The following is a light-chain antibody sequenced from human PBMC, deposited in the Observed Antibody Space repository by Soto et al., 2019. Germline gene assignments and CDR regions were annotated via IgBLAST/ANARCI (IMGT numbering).Light chain of an antibody. Sequence: IVMTQSPATLSVSPGERATLSCRASQTISANLAWYQQRPGQAPRLLIYGASTRATGIPARFSGSGSGTEFTLTISSLHSEYFAVYYCQQYNNWPPLTFGGGTKVEIK. CDR3: QQYNNWPPLT. CDR1: QTISAN. V-gene: IGKV3-15*01. J-gene: IGKJ4*01. CDR2: GAS.